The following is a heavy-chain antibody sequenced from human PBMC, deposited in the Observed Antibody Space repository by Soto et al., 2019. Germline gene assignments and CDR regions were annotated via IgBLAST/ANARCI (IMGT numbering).Heavy chain of an antibody. CDR1: GFTFSSYA. CDR2: ISGTGGTT. CDR3: AKFFVETGGSSGWPWSFHF. J-gene: IGHJ4*02. Sequence: EVQLLESGGGLVQPGGSLRLSCAASGFTFSSYAMSWVRQAPGKGLEWVSAISGTGGTTYYADSVKGRFTISRDNSRNTLHLQLNRRRAVDTAIYYCAKFFVETGGSSGWPWSFHFWGQGTLVTVSS. D-gene: IGHD6-25*01. V-gene: IGHV3-23*01.